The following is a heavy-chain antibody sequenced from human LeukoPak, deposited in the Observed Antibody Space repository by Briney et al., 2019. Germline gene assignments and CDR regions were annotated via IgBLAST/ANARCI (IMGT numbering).Heavy chain of an antibody. V-gene: IGHV4-34*01. CDR2: INHSGST. Sequence: SETLSLTCAVYGGSFSGYYWSWIRQPPGKGLEWIGEINHSGSTNYNPSLKSRVTISVDTSKNQFSLKLSSVTAADTAVYYCARGRIVGATRRGHYFDYWGQGTLVTVSS. CDR1: GGSFSGYY. CDR3: ARGRIVGATRRGHYFDY. J-gene: IGHJ4*02. D-gene: IGHD1-26*01.